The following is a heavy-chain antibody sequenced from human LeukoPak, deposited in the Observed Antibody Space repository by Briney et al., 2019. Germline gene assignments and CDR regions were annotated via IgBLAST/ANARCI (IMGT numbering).Heavy chain of an antibody. CDR2: INPSGGST. CDR1: GYTLTELS. Sequence: ASVKVSCKVSGYTLTELSMHWVRQAPGQGLEWMGIINPSGGSTSYAQKFQGRVTMTRDTSTSTVYMELSSLRSEDTAVYYCARVKIKRFDPWGQGTLVTVSS. CDR3: ARVKIKRFDP. V-gene: IGHV1-46*01. D-gene: IGHD3-16*01. J-gene: IGHJ5*02.